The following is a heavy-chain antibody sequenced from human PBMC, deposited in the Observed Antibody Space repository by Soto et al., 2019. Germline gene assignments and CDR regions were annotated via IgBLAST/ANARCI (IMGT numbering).Heavy chain of an antibody. D-gene: IGHD3-3*01. J-gene: IGHJ3*02. CDR2: ISGSGGST. Sequence: GGSLRLSCAASGFTLSSYSVCWVRQAPGKGLEWVSAISGSGGSTYYADSVKGRFTISRDNSKNTLYLQMNSLRAEDTAVYYCAKDLEGTIFGVAYDAFDIWGQGTMVTVSS. V-gene: IGHV3-23*01. CDR3: AKDLEGTIFGVAYDAFDI. CDR1: GFTLSSYS.